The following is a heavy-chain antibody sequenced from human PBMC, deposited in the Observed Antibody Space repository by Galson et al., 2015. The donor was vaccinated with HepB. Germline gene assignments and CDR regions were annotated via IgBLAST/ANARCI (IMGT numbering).Heavy chain of an antibody. CDR2: INDGNGNT. V-gene: IGHV1-3*01. D-gene: IGHD2-15*01. Sequence: SVKVSCKASGYNLIRYTMHWVRQAPGQRLEWMGGINDGNGNTKYSQKFQDRVIITRDTSASTAYMELSSLRSDDTAVYYCARLTSFSGGYVDAFDIWGRGTMVTVSS. CDR3: ARLTSFSGGYVDAFDI. CDR1: GYNLIRYT. J-gene: IGHJ3*02.